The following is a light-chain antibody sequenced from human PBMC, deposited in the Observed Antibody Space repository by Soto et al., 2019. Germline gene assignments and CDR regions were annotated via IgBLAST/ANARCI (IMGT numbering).Light chain of an antibody. CDR1: SNDVGSYNR. V-gene: IGLV2-18*02. CDR3: SSFTTSSTYV. Sequence: QSVLTQPPSVSGSPGQAVAISCTGTSNDVGSYNRVSWYQQPPGTAPKLMIYDVSNRPSGVPDRFSGSKSGNTASLTISWLQAEDEADYYCSSFTTSSTYVFGTGTKVPVL. CDR2: DVS. J-gene: IGLJ1*01.